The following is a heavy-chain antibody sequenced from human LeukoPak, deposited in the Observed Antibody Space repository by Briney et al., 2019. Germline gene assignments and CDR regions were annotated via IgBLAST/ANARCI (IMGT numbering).Heavy chain of an antibody. Sequence: GGSLRLSCAASGFTFSSYAMSWVRQAPGKGLGWVSAISGSGGSTYYADSVKGRFTISRDNSKNTLYLQMNSLRAEDTAVYYCAKEGGLRFLEWLPPWFDPWGQGTLVTVSS. CDR3: AKEGGLRFLEWLPPWFDP. J-gene: IGHJ5*02. CDR2: ISGSGGST. D-gene: IGHD3-3*01. CDR1: GFTFSSYA. V-gene: IGHV3-23*01.